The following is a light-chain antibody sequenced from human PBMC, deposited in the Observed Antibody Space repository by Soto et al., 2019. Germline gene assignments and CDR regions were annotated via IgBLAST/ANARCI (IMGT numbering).Light chain of an antibody. CDR2: LNSDGSH. J-gene: IGLJ2*01. V-gene: IGLV4-69*01. CDR3: QTWGTGIQVV. Sequence: QPVLTQSPSASASLGASVKLTCTLSSGHSSYAIAWHQQQPEKGPRYLMKLNSDGSHSKGDGIPDRFSGSISGAERYLTISSLQSEDEADYYCQTWGTGIQVVFGGGTKLTVL. CDR1: SGHSSYA.